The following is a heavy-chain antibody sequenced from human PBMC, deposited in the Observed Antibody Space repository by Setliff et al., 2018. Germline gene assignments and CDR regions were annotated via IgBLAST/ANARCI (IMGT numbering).Heavy chain of an antibody. CDR3: ARDPHYDPTYSLPGHAFDF. V-gene: IGHV4-38-2*02. CDR1: GYSISNGFY. J-gene: IGHJ3*01. D-gene: IGHD3-22*01. Sequence: SETLSLTCAVSGYSISNGFYWGWIRQSPVKGLEWIGSLFDGGSAYYSPSLKSRASISLDASKNQFALKLTSATAADTAVYYCARDPHYDPTYSLPGHAFDFWSQGIVVTVSS. CDR2: LFDGGSA.